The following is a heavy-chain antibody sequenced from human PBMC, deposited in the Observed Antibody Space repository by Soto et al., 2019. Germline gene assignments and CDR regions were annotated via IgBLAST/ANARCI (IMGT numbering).Heavy chain of an antibody. J-gene: IGHJ4*02. CDR3: ERESEDLTSNFDY. Sequence: PGGSLRFSCAASGFTFTRYSMNWVRQAPGKGLEWVSSISSTTNYIYYADSMKGRFTVSRDNAKNSVYLEMNSLSAEDTAVYYCERESEDLTSNFDYWGQGTLVTVSS. V-gene: IGHV3-21*01. CDR1: GFTFTRYS. CDR2: ISSTTNYI.